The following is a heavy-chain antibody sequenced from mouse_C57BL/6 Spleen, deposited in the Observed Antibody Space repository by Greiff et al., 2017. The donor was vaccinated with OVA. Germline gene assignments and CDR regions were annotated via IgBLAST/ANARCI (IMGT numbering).Heavy chain of an antibody. D-gene: IGHD1-1*02. Sequence: VQLQQPGAELVRPGSSVKLSCKASGYTFTSYWMDWVKQRPGQGLEWIGNIYPSDSETHYNQKFKDKATLTVDKSSSTAYLQLSSLTSEDSAVYYCARKGYYDYDAMDYWGQGTSVTVSS. J-gene: IGHJ4*01. CDR2: IYPSDSET. CDR1: GYTFTSYW. V-gene: IGHV1-61*01. CDR3: ARKGYYDYDAMDY.